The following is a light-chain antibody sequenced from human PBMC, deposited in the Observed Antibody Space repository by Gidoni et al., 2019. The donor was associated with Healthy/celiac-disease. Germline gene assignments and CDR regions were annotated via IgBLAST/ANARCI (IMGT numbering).Light chain of an antibody. CDR2: KAS. V-gene: IGKV1-5*03. CDR3: QQYNSTWT. CDR1: QSISSW. Sequence: DIQLTQSPSTLSASGGDRVTITCRASQSISSWLAWYQQKPGKAPKLLIDKASSLESGGPSRFSRSGSGTEFTRTISSLQPDDFATYYCQQYNSTWTFGQGTKVEIK. J-gene: IGKJ1*01.